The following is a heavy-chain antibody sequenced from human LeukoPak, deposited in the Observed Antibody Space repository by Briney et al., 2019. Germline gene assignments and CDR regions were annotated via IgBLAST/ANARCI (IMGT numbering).Heavy chain of an antibody. J-gene: IGHJ6*03. V-gene: IGHV1-2*02. Sequence: ASVKVSCKASGYTFTGYYMHWVRQAPGQGLEWMGWINPNSGGTNYAQKFQGRVTMTEDTSTDTAYMELSSLRSEDTAVYYCATTSTFRNMDVWGKGTTVTISS. CDR2: INPNSGGT. D-gene: IGHD5-24*01. CDR3: ATTSTFRNMDV. CDR1: GYTFTGYY.